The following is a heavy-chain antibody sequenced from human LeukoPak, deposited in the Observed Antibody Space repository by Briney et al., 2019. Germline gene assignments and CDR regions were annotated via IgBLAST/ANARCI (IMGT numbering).Heavy chain of an antibody. V-gene: IGHV4-59*01. CDR2: IYYSGST. D-gene: IGHD3-9*01. Sequence: SETLSLTCTVSGGSISSYYWSWIRQPPGKGLEWIGYIYYSGSTNYNPSLKSRVTISVDTSKNQLSLKLSSVTAADTAVYYCATMEKYDILFGYWGQGTLVTVSS. CDR1: GGSISSYY. J-gene: IGHJ4*02. CDR3: ATMEKYDILFGY.